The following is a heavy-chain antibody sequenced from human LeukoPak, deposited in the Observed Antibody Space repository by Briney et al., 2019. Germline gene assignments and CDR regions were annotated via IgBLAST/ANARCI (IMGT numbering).Heavy chain of an antibody. CDR2: IKNDGSDK. J-gene: IGHJ4*02. CDR3: VNLGYSD. Sequence: GGSLRLSCEASGFSFSAAWMTWVRQAPGKGLEWVATIKNDGSDKYYVDSVKGRFTLSRDNTKNLVYLQMNSLRVEDTAVYYCVNLGYSDGGQGTLVTVSS. V-gene: IGHV3-7*01. D-gene: IGHD5-12*01. CDR1: GFSFSAAW.